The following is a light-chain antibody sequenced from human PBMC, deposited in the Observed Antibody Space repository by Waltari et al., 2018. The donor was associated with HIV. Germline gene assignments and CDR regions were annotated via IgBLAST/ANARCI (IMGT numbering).Light chain of an antibody. CDR3: VAWDDSLSGWV. CDR2: HNH. J-gene: IGLJ3*02. V-gene: IGLV1-44*01. Sequence: QSVLTQPPSASGTPGQRLSIACSGSCHHAGSHIVNWNQPLPGPAPKIIIFHNHLRPSGVPARCSGSRSGTSASLAISGLQSEDEADYYCVAWDDSLSGWVFGGGTKLTVL. CDR1: CHHAGSHI.